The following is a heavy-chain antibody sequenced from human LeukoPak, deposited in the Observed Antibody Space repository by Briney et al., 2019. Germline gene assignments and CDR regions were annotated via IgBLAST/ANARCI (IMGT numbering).Heavy chain of an antibody. D-gene: IGHD4-23*01. CDR3: ARHGLRWPPTGFDP. V-gene: IGHV4-59*08. CDR1: GGSISSYY. CDR2: IYYSGST. Sequence: SETLSLTCTVSGGSISSYYWSWIRQPPGKGLEWIGYIYYSGSTNYNPSLKSRVTISVDTSKNQFSLKLSSVTAADTAVYYCARHGLRWPPTGFDPWGQGTLVTVSS. J-gene: IGHJ5*02.